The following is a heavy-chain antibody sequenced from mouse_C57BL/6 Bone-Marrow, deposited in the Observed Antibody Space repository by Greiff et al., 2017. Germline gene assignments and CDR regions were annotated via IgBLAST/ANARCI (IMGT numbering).Heavy chain of an antibody. V-gene: IGHV3-6*01. CDR3: ARDVPARAMDY. Sequence: DVQLQESGPGLVKPSQSLSLTCSVTGYSITSGYYWNWIRQFPGNKLEWMGYISYDGSNNYNPSLKNRISITRDTSKNQFFLKLNSVTTEDTATYYCARDVPARAMDYWGQGTSVTVSS. CDR2: ISYDGSN. CDR1: GYSITSGYY. J-gene: IGHJ4*01.